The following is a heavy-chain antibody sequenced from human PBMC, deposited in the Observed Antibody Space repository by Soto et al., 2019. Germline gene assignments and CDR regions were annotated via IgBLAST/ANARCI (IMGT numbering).Heavy chain of an antibody. D-gene: IGHD3-22*01. J-gene: IGHJ3*02. Sequence: ASVKVSCKASGYTFTSYYMHWVRQAPGQGLEWMGIINPSGGSTSYAQKFQGRVTMTRDTSTSTVYMELSSLRSEDTAVYYCARGVERITMIVVVIASPLDAFDIWGQGTMVTVSS. V-gene: IGHV1-46*01. CDR1: GYTFTSYY. CDR3: ARGVERITMIVVVIASPLDAFDI. CDR2: INPSGGST.